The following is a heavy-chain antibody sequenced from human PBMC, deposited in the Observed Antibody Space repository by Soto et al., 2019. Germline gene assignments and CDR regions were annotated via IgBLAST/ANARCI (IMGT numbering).Heavy chain of an antibody. J-gene: IGHJ4*02. CDR2: IIPIFGTA. CDR3: AREARSGYEDYYFDY. CDR1: GGTFSSYA. Sequence: SVKVSCKASGGTFSSYAISWVRQAPGQGLEWMGGIIPIFGTANYAQKFQGRVTITADESTSTAYMELSSLRSEDTAVYYCAREARSGYEDYYFDYWGQGTLVTVSS. D-gene: IGHD3-22*01. V-gene: IGHV1-69*13.